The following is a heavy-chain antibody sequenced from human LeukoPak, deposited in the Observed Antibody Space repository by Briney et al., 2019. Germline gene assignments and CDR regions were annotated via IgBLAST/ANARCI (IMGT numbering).Heavy chain of an antibody. CDR3: ARDRTIFDY. D-gene: IGHD1-7*01. CDR1: GGSISSYY. J-gene: IGHJ4*02. V-gene: IGHV4-59*01. CDR2: IHYSGST. Sequence: TSETLSLTCTVSGGSISSYYWSWIRQPPGKGLEWIGYIHYSGSTNYNPSLKSRVTISVDTSKNQFSLKLSSVTAADTAVYYCARDRTIFDYWGQGTLVTVSS.